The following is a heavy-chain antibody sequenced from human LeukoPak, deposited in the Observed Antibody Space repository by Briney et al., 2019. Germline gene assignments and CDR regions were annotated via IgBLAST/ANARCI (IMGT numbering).Heavy chain of an antibody. J-gene: IGHJ4*02. CDR2: VNSDGSNT. V-gene: IGHV3-74*01. CDR1: GFTFSANW. Sequence: GGSLRLSCAASGFTFSANWMHWVRQAPGKGLVWVSRVNSDGSNTIYADSVKGRFIISRDDSKNTLYLQMNSLRAEDTAVYYCAKGYGGSYAYFDDWGQGTLVAVSS. D-gene: IGHD4-23*01. CDR3: AKGYGGSYAYFDD.